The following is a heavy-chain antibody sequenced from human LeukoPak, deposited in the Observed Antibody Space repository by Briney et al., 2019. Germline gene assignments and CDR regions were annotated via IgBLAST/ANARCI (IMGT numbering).Heavy chain of an antibody. Sequence: ASVKVSCKASGYTFTGYYMHWVRQAPGQGLEWMGWISAYNGNTNYAQKLQGRVTMTTDTSTSTAYMELRSLRSDDTAVYYCARTYYDSSGSPSYYWGQGTLVTVSS. D-gene: IGHD3-22*01. CDR1: GYTFTGYY. CDR3: ARTYYDSSGSPSYY. V-gene: IGHV1-18*04. CDR2: ISAYNGNT. J-gene: IGHJ4*02.